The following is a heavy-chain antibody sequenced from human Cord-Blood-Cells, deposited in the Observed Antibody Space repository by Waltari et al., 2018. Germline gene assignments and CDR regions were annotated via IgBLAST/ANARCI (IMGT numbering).Heavy chain of an antibody. D-gene: IGHD2-2*02. Sequence: GLVKPSETLSLTCTVSGGSISSSSYYWGWIRQPPGKGLEWSGSIYYSGSTYYNPSLKSRVTISVDTSKNQFSLKLSSVTAADTAVYYCARLDEYCSSTSCYTGAFDIWGQGTMVTVSS. V-gene: IGHV4-39*01. J-gene: IGHJ3*02. CDR1: GGSISSSSYY. CDR3: ARLDEYCSSTSCYTGAFDI. CDR2: IYYSGST.